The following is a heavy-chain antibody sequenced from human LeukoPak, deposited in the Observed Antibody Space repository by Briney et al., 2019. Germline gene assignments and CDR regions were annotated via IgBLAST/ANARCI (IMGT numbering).Heavy chain of an antibody. CDR1: GGSISSYY. V-gene: IGHV4-59*01. CDR3: ARGRSNYYGMDV. CDR2: IYYNGNT. Sequence: PSETLSLTCTVSGGSISSYYWSWIRRPPGKGLEWIGYIYYNGNTNYSPSLKSRVTMSVDTSKNLFSLKVSSVTAADTAVYYCARGRSNYYGMDVWGQGTTVTVSS. D-gene: IGHD1-26*01. J-gene: IGHJ6*02.